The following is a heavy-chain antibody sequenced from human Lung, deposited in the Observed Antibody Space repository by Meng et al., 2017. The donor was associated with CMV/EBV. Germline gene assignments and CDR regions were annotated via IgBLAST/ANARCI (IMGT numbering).Heavy chain of an antibody. CDR1: GFTFSDYY. CDR3: ARVRGSSCPNWFDP. V-gene: IGHV3-11*04. CDR2: ISYSGSPI. J-gene: IGHJ5*02. Sequence: GESLKISCVASGFTFSDYYMTWIRQAPGKGLEWVSHISYSGSPIYYADSVKGRFTISRDNGKTSLFLQMNSLRAEDTAVYYCARVRGSSCPNWFDPWGQGTXVTVSS. D-gene: IGHD6-13*01.